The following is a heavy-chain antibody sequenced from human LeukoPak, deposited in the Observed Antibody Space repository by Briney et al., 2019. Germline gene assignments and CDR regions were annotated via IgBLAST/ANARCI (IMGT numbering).Heavy chain of an antibody. CDR3: ARETYCSSTSCYEGGWFDP. Sequence: GGSLRLSCAASGFTFSSYWMSWVRQAPGKGLEWVANIKQDGSEKYYVDSVKGRFIISRDNAKNSLYLQMNSLRAEDTAVYYCARETYCSSTSCYEGGWFDPWGQGTLVTVSS. CDR1: GFTFSSYW. D-gene: IGHD2-2*01. V-gene: IGHV3-7*01. CDR2: IKQDGSEK. J-gene: IGHJ5*02.